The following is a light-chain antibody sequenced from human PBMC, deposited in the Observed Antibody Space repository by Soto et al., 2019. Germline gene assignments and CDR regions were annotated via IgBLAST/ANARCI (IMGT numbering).Light chain of an antibody. J-gene: IGKJ5*01. Sequence: EIVLKQSTGTLSLSPGERATLSCRASQRVSSGYLAWYQQKPGQAPRLLIYGASNRATDIPDRFSGRGSGTDFTLTISRLEPEDFAVYYCQQYGSSPPSSTFGQGRRLEIK. CDR1: QRVSSGY. CDR2: GAS. CDR3: QQYGSSPPSST. V-gene: IGKV3-20*01.